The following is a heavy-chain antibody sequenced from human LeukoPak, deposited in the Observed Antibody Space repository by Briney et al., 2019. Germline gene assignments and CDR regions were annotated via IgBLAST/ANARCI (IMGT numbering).Heavy chain of an antibody. Sequence: SETLSLTCTVSSGSIRSYYWGWVRQPPGKGLEWIGRIYTTGTTQYNPSLKSRVTMSVDTSTNQFSLNLGSMTAADTAVYYCGRQGYTASYYFLDYWSQGTLVAVS. CDR3: GRQGYTASYYFLDY. V-gene: IGHV4-4*07. CDR1: SGSIRSYY. CDR2: IYTTGTT. D-gene: IGHD1-26*01. J-gene: IGHJ4*02.